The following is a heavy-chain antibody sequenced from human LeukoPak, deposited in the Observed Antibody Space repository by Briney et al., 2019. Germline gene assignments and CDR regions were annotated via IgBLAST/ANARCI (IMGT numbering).Heavy chain of an antibody. CDR2: ISGSGGST. D-gene: IGHD2-8*01. J-gene: IGHJ4*02. V-gene: IGHV3-23*01. CDR3: AKQSYARSLGE. CDR1: GFTFSSYA. Sequence: GGSLRLSCAASGFTFSSYAMSWVRQAPGKGLEWVSAISGSGGSTYYAESVKGRFTISRDNSKNILYLQMSSLRVEDTAMYYYAKQSYARSLGEGGPGTLVTVSS.